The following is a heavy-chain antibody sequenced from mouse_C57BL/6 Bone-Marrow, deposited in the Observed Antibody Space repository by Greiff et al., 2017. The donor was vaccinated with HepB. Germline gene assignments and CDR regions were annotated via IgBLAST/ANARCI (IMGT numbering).Heavy chain of an antibody. V-gene: IGHV14-4*01. J-gene: IGHJ2*01. CDR3: TTSPGYYGSSHYFDY. D-gene: IGHD1-1*01. CDR1: GFNIKDDY. Sequence: QLQQSGAELVRPGASVKLSCTASGFNIKDDYMHWVKQRPEQGLEWIGWIDPENGDTEYASKFQGKATITADTSSNTAYLQLSSLTSEDTAVYYCTTSPGYYGSSHYFDYWGQGTTLTVSS. CDR2: IDPENGDT.